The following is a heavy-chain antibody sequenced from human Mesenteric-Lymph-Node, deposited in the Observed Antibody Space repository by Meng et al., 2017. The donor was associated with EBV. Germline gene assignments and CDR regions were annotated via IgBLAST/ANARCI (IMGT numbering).Heavy chain of an antibody. Sequence: QVQLQESGPVLVKPSQTLSLTCTVSGGSITSYHWNWIRQPPGKGLEWIGYIYYSGSTNYNPSLKSRVTISVDTSKNQFSLKLSSVTAADTAVYYCARGDVYDYWGQGTLVTVSS. CDR3: ARGDVYDY. J-gene: IGHJ4*02. CDR2: IYYSGST. D-gene: IGHD3-16*01. CDR1: GGSITSYH. V-gene: IGHV4-59*01.